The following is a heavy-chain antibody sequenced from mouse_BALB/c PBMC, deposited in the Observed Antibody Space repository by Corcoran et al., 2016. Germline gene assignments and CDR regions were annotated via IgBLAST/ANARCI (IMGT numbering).Heavy chain of an antibody. Sequence: EVQLQQSGAELVMPGASVKLSCTASGFNIKDPYMHWVKQRPEQGLECIGRIDPANGNTKYDPKFQGKATITADTSSNTAYLQLSSLTSEDTAVYYCAMDYWGQGTSVTVSS. CDR1: GFNIKDPY. CDR3: AMDY. CDR2: IDPANGNT. V-gene: IGHV14-3*02. J-gene: IGHJ4*01.